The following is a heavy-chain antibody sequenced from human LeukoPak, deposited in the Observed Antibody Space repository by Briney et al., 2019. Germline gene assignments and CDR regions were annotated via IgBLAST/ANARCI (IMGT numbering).Heavy chain of an antibody. CDR2: IYSGGST. V-gene: IGHV3-53*01. D-gene: IGHD4-17*01. CDR1: GFTVSSNY. J-gene: IGHJ4*02. CDR3: ASQIAYGEWIDY. Sequence: GGSLRLSCAASGFTVSSNYMSWVRQAPGKGLEWVSVIYSGGSTYYADSVKGRFTISRDNSKNTLYLQMNSLRAEDTAVYYCASQIAYGEWIDYWGQGTLVTVSS.